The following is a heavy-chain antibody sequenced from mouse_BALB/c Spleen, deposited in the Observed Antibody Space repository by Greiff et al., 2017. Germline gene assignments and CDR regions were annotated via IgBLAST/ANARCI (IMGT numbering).Heavy chain of an antibody. CDR2: INSNGGST. V-gene: IGHV5-6-2*01. D-gene: IGHD2-1*01. CDR3: ASYYYGNYVAWFAY. Sequence: EVMLVESGGGLVKLGGSLKLSCAASGFTFSSYYMSWVRQTPEKRLELVAAINSNGGSTYYPDTVKGRFTISRDNAKNTLYLQMSSLKSEDTALYYCASYYYGNYVAWFAYWGQGTLVTVSA. J-gene: IGHJ3*01. CDR1: GFTFSSYY.